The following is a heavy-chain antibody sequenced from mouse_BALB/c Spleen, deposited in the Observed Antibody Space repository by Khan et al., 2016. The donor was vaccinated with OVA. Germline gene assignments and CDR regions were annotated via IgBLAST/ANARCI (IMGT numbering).Heavy chain of an antibody. CDR3: ARPPYFSYTVAY. J-gene: IGHJ4*01. CDR1: GYSFRNFG. D-gene: IGHD2-10*01. V-gene: IGHV9-3-1*01. CDR2: INTYTGEP. Sequence: QIQLVQSGPELKKPGETVKISCKASGYSFRNFGMNWVKEAPGKGLEWMGWINTYTGEPTYADDFKGRFAFSLETSASTAYLQISNLTNEDTATYCGARPPYFSYTVAYWGQGTSVTVSA.